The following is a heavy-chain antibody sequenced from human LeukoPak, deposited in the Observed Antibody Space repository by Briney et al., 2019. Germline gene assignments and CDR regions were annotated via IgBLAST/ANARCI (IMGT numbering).Heavy chain of an antibody. CDR1: AFTFSSYA. CDR2: ISGIGDST. D-gene: IGHD2-2*01. Sequence: GGSLRLSCAASAFTFSSYAMTWVRQAPGKGLEWVSAISGIGDSTYYADSVKGRFTISRDNSKNSLYLQMNSLRAEDTAVYYCARALGYCSSTSCYYFDNWGQGTLVTVSS. J-gene: IGHJ4*02. V-gene: IGHV3-23*01. CDR3: ARALGYCSSTSCYYFDN.